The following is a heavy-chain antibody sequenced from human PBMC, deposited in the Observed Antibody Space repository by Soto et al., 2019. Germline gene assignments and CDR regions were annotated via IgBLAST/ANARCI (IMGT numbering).Heavy chain of an antibody. V-gene: IGHV1-8*01. Sequence: GASVKVFCKASGYTFTTYDISWVRQATGQGLEWMGWMNPYSGNTGYAQKFQGRVTVTRNTSISTVYMELSGLRPDDTAVYYCARRKERSGPHYFDYWGQRSQVTVSS. D-gene: IGHD6-25*01. J-gene: IGHJ4*02. CDR3: ARRKERSGPHYFDY. CDR2: MNPYSGNT. CDR1: GYTFTTYD.